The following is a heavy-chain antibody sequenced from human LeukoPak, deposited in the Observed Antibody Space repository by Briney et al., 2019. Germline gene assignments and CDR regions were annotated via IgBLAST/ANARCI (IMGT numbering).Heavy chain of an antibody. V-gene: IGHV4-38-2*02. D-gene: IGHD2-15*01. CDR3: ARVGYCSGGSCLPPDY. CDR2: IYHSGST. Sequence: SETLSLTCSVSGFSISSVYYWGWIRQPPGKGLECIGSIYHSGSTYYNPSLKSRVTISVDTSKNQFSLKLSSVTAADTAVYYCARVGYCSGGSCLPPDYWGQGTLVTVSS. J-gene: IGHJ4*02. CDR1: GFSISSVYY.